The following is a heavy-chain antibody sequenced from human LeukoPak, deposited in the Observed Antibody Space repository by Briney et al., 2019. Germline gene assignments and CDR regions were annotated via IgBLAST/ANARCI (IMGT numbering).Heavy chain of an antibody. J-gene: IGHJ3*02. Sequence: KTSETLSLTCTVSGGSISSYYWSWIRQPPGKGLEWIGYIYYSGSTNYNPSLKSRVTISVDTSKNQFSLKLSSVTAADTAVYYCASPPWYGDYDEAFDIWGQGTMVTVSS. D-gene: IGHD4-17*01. CDR1: GGSISSYY. CDR3: ASPPWYGDYDEAFDI. CDR2: IYYSGST. V-gene: IGHV4-59*01.